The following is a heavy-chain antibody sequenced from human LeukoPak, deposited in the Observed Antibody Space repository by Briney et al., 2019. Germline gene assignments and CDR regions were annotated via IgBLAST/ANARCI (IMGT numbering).Heavy chain of an antibody. Sequence: SETLSLTCTVSGGSISSTNYYWGWIRQPPGKGLEWIGSMYYSGSTYYNPSLKSRVTISADTSKNQFSLNLSSVTAADTAVYYCARSPSGYRFWYFDLWGRGTLVTVSS. D-gene: IGHD3-22*01. J-gene: IGHJ2*01. CDR3: ARSPSGYRFWYFDL. V-gene: IGHV4-39*07. CDR1: GGSISSTNYY. CDR2: MYYSGST.